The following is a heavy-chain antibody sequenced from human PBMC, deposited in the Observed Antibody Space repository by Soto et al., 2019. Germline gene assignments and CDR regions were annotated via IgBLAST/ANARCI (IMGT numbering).Heavy chain of an antibody. CDR3: ASGSSAIAQYYYYCGMDV. J-gene: IGHJ6*02. V-gene: IGHV1-69*01. CDR1: GGTFSSYA. CDR2: IIPIFGTA. D-gene: IGHD2-21*01. Sequence: QVQLVQSGAEVKKPGSSVKVSCKASGGTFSSYAISWVRQAPGQGLEWMGGIIPIFGTANYAQKFQGRVTITADESTSTAYMELSSLRSEDTAVYYCASGSSAIAQYYYYCGMDVWGQGTTVTVSS.